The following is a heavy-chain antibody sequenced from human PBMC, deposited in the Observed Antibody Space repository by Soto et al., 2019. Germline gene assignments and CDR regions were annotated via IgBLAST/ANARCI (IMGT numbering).Heavy chain of an antibody. J-gene: IGHJ5*02. D-gene: IGHD6-19*01. CDR2: IDSSGEK. V-gene: IGHV2-26*01. CDR1: GLSITDSEMG. CDR3: ARRHLAVAVSPWFDP. Sequence: QVTLKESGPVLVKPTETLTLRCTVSGLSITDSEMGVSWIRQPPGQPLEWLAHIDSSGEKSYRTFLKSRLAISKATSKSQIVLTMTNMDPAATATYYCARRHLAVAVSPWFDPLGQGIPVTVSS.